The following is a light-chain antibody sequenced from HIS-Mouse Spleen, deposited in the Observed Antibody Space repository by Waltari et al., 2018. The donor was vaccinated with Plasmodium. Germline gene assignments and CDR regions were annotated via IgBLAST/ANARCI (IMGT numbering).Light chain of an antibody. Sequence: DIQMTQSPSSLSASVGDRAPITCRASQSISSYLNWYQQKPGKAPTLLIYASSSLQSGVPSRFSGSGSGTDFTLTISSLQPEDFATYYCQQSYSTPWTFGQGTKVEIK. J-gene: IGKJ1*01. CDR1: QSISSY. CDR3: QQSYSTPWT. CDR2: ASS. V-gene: IGKV1-39*01.